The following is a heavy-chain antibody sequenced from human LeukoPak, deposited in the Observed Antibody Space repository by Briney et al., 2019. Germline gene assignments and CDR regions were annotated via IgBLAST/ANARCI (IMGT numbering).Heavy chain of an antibody. Sequence: SETLSLTCAVYSGSLSGYYWSWIRQPPGKGLEWIGEIKDGGITNYNPSLKSRVTISSDTSKNQLSLRLTSATAAETAIYYCERGFSGVVADYWGQGSLVTVSS. V-gene: IGHV4-34*01. CDR1: SGSLSGYY. CDR3: ERGFSGVVADY. D-gene: IGHD3-10*01. CDR2: IKDGGIT. J-gene: IGHJ4*02.